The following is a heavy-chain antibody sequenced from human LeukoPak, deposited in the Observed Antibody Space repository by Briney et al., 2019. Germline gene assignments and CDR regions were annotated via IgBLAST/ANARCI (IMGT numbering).Heavy chain of an antibody. V-gene: IGHV1-18*04. CDR2: ISAYNGNT. CDR3: ARAMRIQLREDY. J-gene: IGHJ4*02. Sequence: ASVKVSCKASGYTFTSYGISWVRQAPGQGPEWMGWISAYNGNTNYAQKLQGRVTMTTDTSTSTAYMELRSLRSDDTAVYYCARAMRIQLREDYWGQGTLVTVSS. D-gene: IGHD5-18*01. CDR1: GYTFTSYG.